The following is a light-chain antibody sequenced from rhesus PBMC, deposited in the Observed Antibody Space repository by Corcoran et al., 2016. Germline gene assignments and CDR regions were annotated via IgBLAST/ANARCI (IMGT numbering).Light chain of an antibody. V-gene: IGKV1S12*01. CDR2: AGS. J-gene: IGKJ4*01. Sequence: DIQMTQSPSALSASVGDRVTISCRASQNIYSNLAWYQQKPGKAPKLLIYAGSSLQTGIPSRFSGSGYGTDFTLTISSLQPEDSAAYYCQHYYDNPLTFGGGTKVEIK. CDR3: QHYYDNPLT. CDR1: QNIYSN.